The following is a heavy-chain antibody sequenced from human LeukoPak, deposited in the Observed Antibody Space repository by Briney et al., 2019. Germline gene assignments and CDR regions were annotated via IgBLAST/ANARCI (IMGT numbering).Heavy chain of an antibody. V-gene: IGHV3-30*02. J-gene: IGHJ4*02. CDR2: IRYDGSNK. CDR1: GFTFSSYG. Sequence: GGSLRLSCAASGFTFSSYGMHWVRQAPGKGLEWVAFIRYDGSNKYYADSVKGRFTISRDNSKNTLYLQMNSLRAEDTAVYYCAKDRGYCSGGSCYYFDYWGQGTLVTVSS. CDR3: AKDRGYCSGGSCYYFDY. D-gene: IGHD2-15*01.